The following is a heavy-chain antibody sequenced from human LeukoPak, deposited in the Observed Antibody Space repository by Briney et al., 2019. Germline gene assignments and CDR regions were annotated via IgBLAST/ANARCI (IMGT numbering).Heavy chain of an antibody. J-gene: IGHJ6*03. D-gene: IGHD4-11*01. CDR2: IIPIFGTA. V-gene: IGHV1-69*01. CDR3: ARKDDYSNYRRYYYYYYCMDV. Sequence: SVKVSCKASGGTFSSYAISWVPPAPGQGLEWMGGIIPIFGTAHYAQKLQGTVTTTADETPSTAYMELSSLRSEDTAVYYCARKDDYSNYRRYYYYYYCMDVWGKGTTVTVSS. CDR1: GGTFSSYA.